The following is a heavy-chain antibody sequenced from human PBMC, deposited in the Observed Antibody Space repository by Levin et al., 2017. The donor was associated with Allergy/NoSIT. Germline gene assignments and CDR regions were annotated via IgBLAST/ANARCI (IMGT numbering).Heavy chain of an antibody. Sequence: GESLKISCAASGFTFSNYAMNWVRQAPGKGLEWVSTISGSGENTYYADSVKGRFTISRDNSKNTLYLQMNNLRAEDTAIYYCARVGTNSSPAYWGQGTLVTVSS. CDR1: GFTFSNYA. CDR3: ARVGTNSSPAY. J-gene: IGHJ4*02. V-gene: IGHV3-23*01. CDR2: ISGSGENT. D-gene: IGHD6-19*01.